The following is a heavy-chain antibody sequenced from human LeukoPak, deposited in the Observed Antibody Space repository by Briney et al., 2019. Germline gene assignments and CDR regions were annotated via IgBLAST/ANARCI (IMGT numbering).Heavy chain of an antibody. CDR1: GGSISSYY. V-gene: IGHV4-59*01. CDR2: IYYSGST. D-gene: IGHD6-19*01. Sequence: SETLSLTCTVSGGSISSYYWSWIRQPPGKGLEWIGYIYYSGSTNYNPSLESRVTISVDTSKNQFSLKLSSVTAADTAVYYCAREKGSGEFDYWGQGTLVTVSS. J-gene: IGHJ4*02. CDR3: AREKGSGEFDY.